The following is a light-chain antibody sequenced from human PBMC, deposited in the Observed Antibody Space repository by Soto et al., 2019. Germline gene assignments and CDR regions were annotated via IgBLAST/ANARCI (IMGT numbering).Light chain of an antibody. CDR1: SSNIGAGYD. J-gene: IGLJ1*01. Sequence: QSVLTQPPSVSGAPGQRVTISCTGSSSNIGAGYDVHWYQQLPGTAPKLLIYANINRPAWVPDRFSGSKSGTSASLAITGLQAEDEADYYCQSYDSSPSGYVFGTGTKVTVL. CDR3: QSYDSSPSGYV. V-gene: IGLV1-40*01. CDR2: ANI.